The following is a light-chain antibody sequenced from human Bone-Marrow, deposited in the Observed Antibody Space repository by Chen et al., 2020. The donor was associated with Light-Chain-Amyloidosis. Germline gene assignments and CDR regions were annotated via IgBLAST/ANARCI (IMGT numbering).Light chain of an antibody. CDR1: GSNIGNNY. CDR3: AASDDSLSAV. CDR2: RDI. Sequence: QSVLTQPPSASGTPGQRATFSCSGSGSNIGNNYVYWYQQLPGTAPKLLIYRDIQRPSGVPDRFSGSNSGTSASLAISGLRSEDEAVYYCAASDDSLSAVFGGGTKLTVL. J-gene: IGLJ2*01. V-gene: IGLV1-47*01.